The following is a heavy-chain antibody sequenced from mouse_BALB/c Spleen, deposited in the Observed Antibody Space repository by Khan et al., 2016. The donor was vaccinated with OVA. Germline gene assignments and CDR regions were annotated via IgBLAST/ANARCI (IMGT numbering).Heavy chain of an antibody. D-gene: IGHD1-1*01. CDR3: GGRGLRYDFDY. V-gene: IGHV1-7*01. CDR1: GYTFINYW. J-gene: IGHJ2*01. CDR2: INPSTGYT. Sequence: QVQLQQSGAELVKPGASVKMSCKASGYTFINYWMNWVKQRPGQGLEWIGYINPSTGYTKYNLKFKDKATLTADKSSSTAYMQLSSLTSEDSAVYCGGGRGLRYDFDYWGQGTTLTVSA.